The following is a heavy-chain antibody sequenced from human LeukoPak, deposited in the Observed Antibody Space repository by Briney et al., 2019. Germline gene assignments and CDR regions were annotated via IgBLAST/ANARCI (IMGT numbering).Heavy chain of an antibody. D-gene: IGHD3-3*01. CDR1: GFIFSNYA. CDR2: ISGRGGST. CDR3: ARGGDFWSGYSRGYYMDV. V-gene: IGHV3-23*01. J-gene: IGHJ6*03. Sequence: GGSLRLSCAASGFIFSNYAMSWVRQAPGKGLEWVSVISGRGGSTYYADSVKGRFTISRDNSKNTLYLQMNSLRAEDTAVYYCARGGDFWSGYSRGYYMDVWGKGTTVTVSS.